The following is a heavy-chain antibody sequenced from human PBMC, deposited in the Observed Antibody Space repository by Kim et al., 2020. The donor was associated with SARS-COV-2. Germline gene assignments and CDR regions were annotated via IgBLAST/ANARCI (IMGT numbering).Heavy chain of an antibody. D-gene: IGHD6-6*01. CDR3: ARERPAESSSSVAFDI. J-gene: IGHJ3*02. V-gene: IGHV3-53*01. CDR2: IYSGGST. Sequence: GGSLRLSCAASGFTVSSNYMSWVRQAPGKGLEWVSVIYSGGSTYYADSVKGRFTISRDNSKNTLYLQMNSLRAEDTAVYYCARERPAESSSSVAFDIWGQGTMVTVSS. CDR1: GFTVSSNY.